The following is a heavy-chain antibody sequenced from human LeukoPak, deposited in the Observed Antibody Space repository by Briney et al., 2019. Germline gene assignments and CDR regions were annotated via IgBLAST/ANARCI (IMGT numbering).Heavy chain of an antibody. D-gene: IGHD1-26*01. CDR3: TWSAIVGAPGDFDY. CDR2: INPSGDSP. Sequence: ASVKVSCKASGYTFTSYYMHWVRQAPGQGLEWMGIINPSGDSPTYAQKFRGRVTMTGGTSTSTVYMELSSLRSEDTAVYYCTWSAIVGAPGDFDYWGQGTLVTVSS. J-gene: IGHJ4*02. CDR1: GYTFTSYY. V-gene: IGHV1-46*03.